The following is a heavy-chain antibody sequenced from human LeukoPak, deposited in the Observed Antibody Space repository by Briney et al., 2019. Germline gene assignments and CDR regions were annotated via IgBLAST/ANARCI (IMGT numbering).Heavy chain of an antibody. CDR2: IYHSGST. V-gene: IGHV4-38-2*02. D-gene: IGHD6-6*01. J-gene: IGHJ6*03. Sequence: SETLSLTCTVSGYSISSGYYWGWIRQPPGKGLEWIGSIYHSGSTYYNPSLKSRVTMSVDTSKNQFSLKLSSVTAADTAVYYCARDGRDSSSSESHYYYYMDVWGKGTTVTVSS. CDR1: GYSISSGYY. CDR3: ARDGRDSSSSESHYYYYMDV.